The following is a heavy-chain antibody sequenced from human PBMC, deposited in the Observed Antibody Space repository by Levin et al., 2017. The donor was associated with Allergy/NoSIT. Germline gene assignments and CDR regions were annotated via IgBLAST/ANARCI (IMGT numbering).Heavy chain of an antibody. CDR3: ARGVLRYFDWLPQTCAFDI. CDR2: IWYDGSNK. V-gene: IGHV3-33*01. D-gene: IGHD3-9*01. CDR1: GFTFSSYG. J-gene: IGHJ3*02. Sequence: GESLKISCAASGFTFSSYGMHWVRQAPGKGLEWVAVIWYDGSNKYYADSVKGRFTISRDNSKNTLYLQMNSLRAEDTAVYYCARGVLRYFDWLPQTCAFDIWGQGTMVTVSS.